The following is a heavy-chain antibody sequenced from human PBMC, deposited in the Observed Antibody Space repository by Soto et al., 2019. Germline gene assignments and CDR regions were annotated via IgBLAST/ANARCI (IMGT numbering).Heavy chain of an antibody. Sequence: SETLSLPCTVSGGYISSGGYPWSWIRQPPGKGLEWIGYMYHSGSTYYNPSLKSRVTISIDRSKNQFSLKLSSVTAADTAVYYYARVPDYWRQGILVTVSS. CDR2: MYHSGST. CDR3: ARVPDY. CDR1: GGYISSGGYP. D-gene: IGHD2-2*01. J-gene: IGHJ4*02. V-gene: IGHV4-30-2*01.